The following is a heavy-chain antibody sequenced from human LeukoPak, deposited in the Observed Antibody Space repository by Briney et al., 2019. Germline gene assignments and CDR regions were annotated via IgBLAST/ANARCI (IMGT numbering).Heavy chain of an antibody. CDR2: IYHSGST. CDR1: GGSISSGGYY. J-gene: IGHJ4*02. CDR3: ARVSFGVAVAGPFDY. V-gene: IGHV4-30-2*01. Sequence: SQTLSLTCTVSGGSISSGGYYWSWIRQPPGKGLEWIGYIYHSGSTYYNPSLKSRVTISVDRSKNQFSLKLSSVTAADTAVYYCARVSFGVAVAGPFDYWGQGTLVTVSS. D-gene: IGHD6-19*01.